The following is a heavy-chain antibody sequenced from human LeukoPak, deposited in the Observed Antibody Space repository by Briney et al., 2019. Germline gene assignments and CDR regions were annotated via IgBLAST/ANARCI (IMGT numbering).Heavy chain of an antibody. D-gene: IGHD3-22*01. Sequence: PSETLSLTCAVYGGSFSGYYWSWIRQPPGKGLEWIGEINHSGSTNYNPSLKSRVTISVDTSKNQFSLKLSSVTAADTAVYYCARAKKTYYYDSSVGQKSYFDYWGQGTLVTVSS. CDR1: GGSFSGYY. J-gene: IGHJ4*02. V-gene: IGHV4-34*01. CDR2: INHSGST. CDR3: ARAKKTYYYDSSVGQKSYFDY.